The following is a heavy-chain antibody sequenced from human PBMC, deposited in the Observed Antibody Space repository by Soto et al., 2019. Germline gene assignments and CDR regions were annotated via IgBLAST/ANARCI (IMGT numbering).Heavy chain of an antibody. CDR2: ISGSGGST. J-gene: IGHJ3*02. CDR1: GFTFSSYA. Sequence: PGGSLRLSCAASGFTFSSYAMSWVRQAPGKGLEWVSAISGSGGSTYYADSVKGRFTISRDNSKNTLYLQMNSLRAEDTAVYYCAKVPSIAVVRGNPNDAFDIWGQGTMVTVSS. V-gene: IGHV3-23*01. D-gene: IGHD3-10*01. CDR3: AKVPSIAVVRGNPNDAFDI.